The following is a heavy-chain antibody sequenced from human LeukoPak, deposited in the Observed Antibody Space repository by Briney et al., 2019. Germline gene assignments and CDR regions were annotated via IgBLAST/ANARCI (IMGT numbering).Heavy chain of an antibody. Sequence: ASVKVSYKASGYTFTSYDINWVRQAPGQGLEWMGWMNPNSGNTGYAQKFQGRVTITRNTSISTAYMELGGLRSEDTAVYYCARGLNYYDSSGYYESPYAFDIWGQGTMVTVSS. CDR3: ARGLNYYDSSGYYESPYAFDI. J-gene: IGHJ3*02. V-gene: IGHV1-8*03. CDR2: MNPNSGNT. CDR1: GYTFTSYD. D-gene: IGHD3-22*01.